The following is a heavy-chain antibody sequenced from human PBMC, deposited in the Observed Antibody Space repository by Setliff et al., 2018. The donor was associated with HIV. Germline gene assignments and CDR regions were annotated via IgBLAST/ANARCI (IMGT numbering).Heavy chain of an antibody. CDR1: GGSMSSSSYY. CDR2: IYYSGST. CDR3: ARGSQWELLPYFDY. D-gene: IGHD1-26*01. V-gene: IGHV4-39*07. J-gene: IGHJ4*02. Sequence: SETLSLTCTVSGGSMSSSSYYWGWIRQPPGKGLEWIGSIYYSGSTYYNPSLKSRVTISVDTSKNQFSLKLSPVTAADTAVFYCARGSQWELLPYFDYWGQGTLVTVSS.